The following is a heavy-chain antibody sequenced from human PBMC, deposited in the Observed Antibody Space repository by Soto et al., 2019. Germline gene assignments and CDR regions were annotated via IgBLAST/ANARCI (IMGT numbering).Heavy chain of an antibody. V-gene: IGHV3-33*01. CDR2: IWYDGSSK. CDR1: GFIFSSHG. J-gene: IGHJ5*02. Sequence: PGGSLRLSCEASGFIFSSHGMHWVRQAPGKGLEWVAVIWYDGSSKFYADSVKGRFTISRDNSKNTLYLQMNSLTVDDTAVYYCASLTRVGATWFDPWGQGTLVTVSS. CDR3: ASLTRVGATWFDP. D-gene: IGHD1-26*01.